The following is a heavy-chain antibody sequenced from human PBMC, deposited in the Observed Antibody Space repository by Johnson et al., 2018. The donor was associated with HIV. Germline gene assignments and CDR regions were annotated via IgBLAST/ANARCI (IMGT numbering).Heavy chain of an antibody. J-gene: IGHJ3*01. CDR3: ARGRVSMKVVDRRGGGFDF. Sequence: VQLVESGGGVVRPGGSLRLSCETSRFTFDDYAMHWVRQAPGEGLERVSDVNWNGARTGYADSVKGRFTISRYNSNNNLYLQMNSLRVEDTALYLRARGRVSMKVVDRRGGGFDFWGQGTKVTVSS. CDR1: RFTFDDYA. CDR2: VNWNGART. V-gene: IGHV3-20*01. D-gene: IGHD3-22*01.